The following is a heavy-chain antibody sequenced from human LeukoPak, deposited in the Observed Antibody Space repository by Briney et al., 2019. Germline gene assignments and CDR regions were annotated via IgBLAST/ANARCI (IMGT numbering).Heavy chain of an antibody. D-gene: IGHD1-26*01. Sequence: PSETLSLTCTVSGASITSYYWTWIRQPPGKELEWIGNIYTTADINFNPSLKSRVSISLDASKSQFSLKVFSATAADTAIYYCARSPFVGGVGATPWYFDLWGRGALVTVSS. CDR2: IYTTADI. V-gene: IGHV4-4*09. J-gene: IGHJ2*01. CDR1: GASITSYY. CDR3: ARSPFVGGVGATPWYFDL.